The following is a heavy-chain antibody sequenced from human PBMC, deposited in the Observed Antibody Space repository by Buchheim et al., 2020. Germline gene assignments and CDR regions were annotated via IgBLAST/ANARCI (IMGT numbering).Heavy chain of an antibody. CDR1: GGSISSYY. CDR3: ARGGYSSSSPIDY. V-gene: IGHV4-59*01. D-gene: IGHD6-6*01. CDR2: IYYSGST. Sequence: QVQLQESGPGLVKPSETPSLTCTVSGGSISSYYWSWIRQPPGKGLEWVGFIYYSGSTSYNPSLKSRVTISVDTSKNQFSLKLTSVTAADTAVYYCARGGYSSSSPIDYWGQGTL. J-gene: IGHJ4*02.